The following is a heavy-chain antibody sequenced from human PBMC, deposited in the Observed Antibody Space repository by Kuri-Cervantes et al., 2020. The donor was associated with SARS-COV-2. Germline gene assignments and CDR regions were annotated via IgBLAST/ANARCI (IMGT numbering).Heavy chain of an antibody. V-gene: IGHV1-69*06. CDR3: AREGDGGRAFDI. J-gene: IGHJ3*02. Sequence: SVKVSCKASGYTFTSYAMHWVRQAPGQRLEWMGGIIPIFGTANYAQKFQGRVTITADKSTSTAYMELSSLRSEDTAVYYCAREGDGGRAFDIWGQGTMVTVSS. CDR2: IIPIFGTA. CDR1: GYTFTSYA.